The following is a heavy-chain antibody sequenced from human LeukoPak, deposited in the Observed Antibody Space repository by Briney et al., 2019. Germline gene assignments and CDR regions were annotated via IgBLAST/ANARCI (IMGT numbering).Heavy chain of an antibody. CDR1: GNTLTELS. J-gene: IGHJ3*02. CDR2: FDPEDGET. D-gene: IGHD3-16*01. Sequence: GASVKVSCKVSGNTLTELSMHWVRQAPGKELEWMGGFDPEDGETIYAQKFQGRVTMTEDTSTDTAYMELSSLRSEDTAVYYCATYDSSVWGSPIGEDAFDIWGQGTMVTVSS. CDR3: ATYDSSVWGSPIGEDAFDI. V-gene: IGHV1-24*01.